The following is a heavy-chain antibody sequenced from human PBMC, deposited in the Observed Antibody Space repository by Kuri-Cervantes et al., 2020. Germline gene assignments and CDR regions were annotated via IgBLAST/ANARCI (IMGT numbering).Heavy chain of an antibody. J-gene: IGHJ4*02. CDR3: ARDDCSGGSCYSNY. CDR2: ISSSSSYI. CDR1: GFTFSSYS. D-gene: IGHD2-15*01. Sequence: ETLSLTCAASGFTFSSYSMNWVRQAPGKGLEWVSSISSSSSYIYYADSVKGRFTISRDNAKNSLYLQMNSLRAEDTAVYYCARDDCSGGSCYSNYWGQGTLVTVSS. V-gene: IGHV3-21*01.